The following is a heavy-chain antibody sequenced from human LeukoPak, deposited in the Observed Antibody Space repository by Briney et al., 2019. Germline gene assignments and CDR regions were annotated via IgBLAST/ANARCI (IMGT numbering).Heavy chain of an antibody. V-gene: IGHV4-39*01. CDR3: ARLAVDTEYFDY. Sequence: KSSETLSLTCTVSGGSISSSSYYWGWIRQPPGNGLEWIGSIYYSGSTYYNPSLKSRVTISVDTSKHQFSLKLSYVTAADTAVYYCARLAVDTEYFDYWGQGTLVTVSS. CDR2: IYYSGST. CDR1: GGSISSSSYY. D-gene: IGHD5-18*01. J-gene: IGHJ4*02.